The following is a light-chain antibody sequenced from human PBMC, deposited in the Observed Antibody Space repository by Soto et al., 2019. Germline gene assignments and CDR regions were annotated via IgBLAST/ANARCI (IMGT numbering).Light chain of an antibody. CDR2: GAF. CDR1: QTVTRSF. J-gene: IGKJ4*01. CDR3: QQYGTSPLT. Sequence: EIVLTQSPGALSLSPGESATLSCRASQTVTRSFLAWYQHRPGQAPRLLIYGAFTRAAGIPDRFTGSVSGTDFTLSISRLEPEDFAVYFCQQYGTSPLTFGGGTRVEIK. V-gene: IGKV3-20*01.